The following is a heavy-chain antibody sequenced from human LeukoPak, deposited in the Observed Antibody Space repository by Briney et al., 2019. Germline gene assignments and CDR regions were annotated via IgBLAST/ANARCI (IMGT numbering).Heavy chain of an antibody. CDR3: ASSGLRRYCSSTSCRENYYHYYGMDV. D-gene: IGHD2-2*01. CDR1: GYTFTGYY. CDR2: ISPNSGGT. V-gene: IGHV1-2*02. Sequence: ASVKVSCKASGYTFTGYYMHWVRQAPGQGLEWMGWISPNSGGTNYAQKFQGRVTMTRDTSISTAYMELSRLRSDDTAVYYCASSGLRRYCSSTSCRENYYHYYGMDVWGQGTTVTVSS. J-gene: IGHJ6*02.